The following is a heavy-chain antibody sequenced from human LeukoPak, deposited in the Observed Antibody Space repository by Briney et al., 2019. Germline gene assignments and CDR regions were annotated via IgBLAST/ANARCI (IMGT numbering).Heavy chain of an antibody. CDR2: ITTNGGRT. CDR3: AIMHGYYDGTGYWVQ. J-gene: IGHJ1*01. CDR1: GFTFASYG. Sequence: GGSLRLSCAASGFTFASYGMSWVRQAPGKGLEWVSFITTNGGRTSYADSVEGRFTISRDNPRDTLYMQMNSLRDEDTAVYYCAIMHGYYDGTGYWVQWGQGTLVTVSS. D-gene: IGHD3-22*01. V-gene: IGHV3-23*01.